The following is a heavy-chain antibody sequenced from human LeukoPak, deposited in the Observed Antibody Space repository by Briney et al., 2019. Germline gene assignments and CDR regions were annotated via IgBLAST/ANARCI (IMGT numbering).Heavy chain of an antibody. Sequence: PGGSLRLSCAASGFTFSSYWMSWVRQAPGKGLEWVANIKQDGSEKYYVDSVKGRFTISRDNAKNSLYLQMNSLRAEDTAVYYCARGPGYCSSTSCYPRHYYYYYYMDVWGKGTTVTVSS. D-gene: IGHD2-2*01. CDR3: ARGPGYCSSTSCYPRHYYYYYYMDV. CDR2: IKQDGSEK. CDR1: GFTFSSYW. J-gene: IGHJ6*03. V-gene: IGHV3-7*01.